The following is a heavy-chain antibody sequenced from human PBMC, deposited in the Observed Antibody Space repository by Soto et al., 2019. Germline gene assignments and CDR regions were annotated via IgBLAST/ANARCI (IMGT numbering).Heavy chain of an antibody. CDR3: AREGRYCSSTSCWTAFDI. J-gene: IGHJ3*02. Sequence: PSETLSHTCAVSSGSIISSNWWSWVRQPPGKGLEWIGEIYHSGSTNYNPSLKSRVTISVDKSKNQFSLKLSSVTAADTAVYYCAREGRYCSSTSCWTAFDIWGQGTMVTVSS. CDR1: SGSIISSNW. V-gene: IGHV4-4*02. CDR2: IYHSGST. D-gene: IGHD2-2*01.